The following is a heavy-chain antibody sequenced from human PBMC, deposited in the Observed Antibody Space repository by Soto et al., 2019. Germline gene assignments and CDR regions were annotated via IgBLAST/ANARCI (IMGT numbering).Heavy chain of an antibody. CDR1: GGSISSGGYY. J-gene: IGHJ3*02. CDR2: IYYSGST. V-gene: IGHV4-31*03. CDR3: SRVGCSGGSCYWIGYAFDI. D-gene: IGHD2-15*01. Sequence: PSETLSLTCTVSGGSISSGGYYWSWIRQHPGKGLEWIGYIYYSGSTYYNTSLKSRVTISVDTSKNQFSLKLSSVTAADTAVYYCSRVGCSGGSCYWIGYAFDIWGQGTMVTVSS.